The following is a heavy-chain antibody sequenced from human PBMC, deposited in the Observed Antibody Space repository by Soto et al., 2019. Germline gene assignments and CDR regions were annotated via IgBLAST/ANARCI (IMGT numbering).Heavy chain of an antibody. J-gene: IGHJ4*02. CDR1: GFSLSTSGVG. CDR3: AHSYCSGDRCYSGVLDY. Sequence: QITLKESGPTLVKPTQTLTLTCTFSGFSLSTSGVGVGWIRQPPGKALEWLALIYWDDDKRYSPSLKGRLTITKDTSKHQVVLTMTNMDPVATATYDFAHSYCSGDRCYSGVLDYWGQGTLVTVSS. V-gene: IGHV2-5*02. D-gene: IGHD2-15*01. CDR2: IYWDDDK.